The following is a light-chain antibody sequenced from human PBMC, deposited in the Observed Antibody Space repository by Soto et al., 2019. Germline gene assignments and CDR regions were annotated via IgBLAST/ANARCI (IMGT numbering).Light chain of an antibody. CDR1: RSDVGAYNY. Sequence: QSVLTQPASVSGSPGQSVAISCTGTRSDVGAYNYVSWYQHHPGKAPKLLLSEVSNRPSGVSDRFSGSKSGNTASLTISGLQAEDEADYYCSSLPTCFTYVFGTGTKLTVL. CDR3: SSLPTCFTYV. J-gene: IGLJ1*01. CDR2: EVS. V-gene: IGLV2-14*01.